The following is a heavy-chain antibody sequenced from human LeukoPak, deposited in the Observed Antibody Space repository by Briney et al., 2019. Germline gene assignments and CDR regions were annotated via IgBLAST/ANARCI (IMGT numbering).Heavy chain of an antibody. CDR1: GGSISSGGYY. CDR2: IYHSGST. V-gene: IGHV4-30-2*01. D-gene: IGHD2-2*01. J-gene: IGHJ3*02. CDR3: ARDRVVPAAIIDAFDI. Sequence: SETLSLTCTVSGGSISSGGYYWSWIRQPPGKGLEWIGYIYHSGSTYYNPSLKSRVTISVDMSKNQFSLKLSSVTAADTAVYYCARDRVVPAAIIDAFDIWGQGTMVTVSS.